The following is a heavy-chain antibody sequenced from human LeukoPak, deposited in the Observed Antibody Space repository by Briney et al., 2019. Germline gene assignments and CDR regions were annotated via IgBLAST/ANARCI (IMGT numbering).Heavy chain of an antibody. CDR3: ARGDPRGYSYGLNWFDP. Sequence: SETLSLTCTVSGGSISSYYWSWIRQPAGKGLEWLGRIYTSGSTNYNPSLKSRVTMSVDTSKNQFSLKLSSVTAADTAVYYCARGDPRGYSYGLNWFDPWGQGTLVTVSS. V-gene: IGHV4-4*07. CDR2: IYTSGST. CDR1: GGSISSYY. J-gene: IGHJ5*02. D-gene: IGHD5-18*01.